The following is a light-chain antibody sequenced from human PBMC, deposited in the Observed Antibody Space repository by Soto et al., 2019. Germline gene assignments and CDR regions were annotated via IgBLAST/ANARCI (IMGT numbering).Light chain of an antibody. CDR1: QSISIN. CDR2: GAS. J-gene: IGKJ1*01. Sequence: EIVFTQPPGTLSLSPGERATLSCRASQSISINLAWYQHKPGQAPRLLIHGASTRATGVPARFSGAGSGTEFTLTISSLQSEDFALYYCQQYNDWPLTFGQGTKVDIK. V-gene: IGKV3-15*01. CDR3: QQYNDWPLT.